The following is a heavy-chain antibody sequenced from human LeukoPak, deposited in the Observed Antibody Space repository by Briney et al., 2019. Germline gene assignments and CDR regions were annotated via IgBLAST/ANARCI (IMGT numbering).Heavy chain of an antibody. D-gene: IGHD3-22*01. CDR3: ARGDTMIVVVDY. V-gene: IGHV1-2*02. Sequence: ASVKVSCKASGYTFTAYYMHWVRQAPGQGLEWMGWINPYSGDTNYAQRFQGRVTMTRDTSISTAYMELSRLRSDDTAVYYCARGDTMIVVVDYWGQGTLVTVSS. CDR2: INPYSGDT. CDR1: GYTFTAYY. J-gene: IGHJ4*02.